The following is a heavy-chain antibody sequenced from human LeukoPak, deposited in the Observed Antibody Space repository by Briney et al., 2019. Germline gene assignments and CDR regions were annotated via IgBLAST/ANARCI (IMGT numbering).Heavy chain of an antibody. Sequence: ASVKVSCKASLFPFTQFYIHWVRPAAGQGREWMGEINLWTGGTKYVQNPHGRVAMPRDTTITTANVELSRLTSHDTAMYYCARDSASESHAYTFDYWGQGALVTVSS. CDR2: INLWTGGT. D-gene: IGHD5-24*01. J-gene: IGHJ4*02. V-gene: IGHV1-2*02. CDR1: LFPFTQFY. CDR3: ARDSASESHAYTFDY.